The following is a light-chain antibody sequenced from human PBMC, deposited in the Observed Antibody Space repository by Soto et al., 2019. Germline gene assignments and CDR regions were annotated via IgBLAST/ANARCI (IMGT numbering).Light chain of an antibody. CDR3: QQYNNWPPWT. V-gene: IGKV3-15*01. CDR1: QSVSNN. J-gene: IGKJ1*01. CDR2: DAS. Sequence: ILMTQSPATLSVSPGERATISCRASQSVSNNLAWYQQKPGQAPRLLIYDASTRATGIPAWFSGSGSGTAFTLPTSGRQSEDFAASYCQQYNNWPPWTFGQGTKVEIK.